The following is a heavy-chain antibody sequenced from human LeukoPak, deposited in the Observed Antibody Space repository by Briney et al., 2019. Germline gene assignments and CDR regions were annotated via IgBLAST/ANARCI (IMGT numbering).Heavy chain of an antibody. V-gene: IGHV4-59*12. D-gene: IGHD3-10*01. J-gene: IGHJ4*02. CDR3: ARGPDSGTFYGSGSYYPLFY. CDR2: IYYSGST. CDR1: GDSISSYY. Sequence: SETLSLTCTVSGDSISSYYWNWIRQPPGKGLEWIGYIYYSGSTNYNPSLKSRVTISVDMSKNQFSLKLSSVTAADTAVYYCARGPDSGTFYGSGSYYPLFYWGQGTLVTVSS.